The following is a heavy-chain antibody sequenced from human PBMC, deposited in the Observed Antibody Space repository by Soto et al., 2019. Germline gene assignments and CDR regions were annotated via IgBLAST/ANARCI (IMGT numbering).Heavy chain of an antibody. D-gene: IGHD2-2*01. Sequence: QVQLQESGPGLVKPSETLSLTCTVSGGSISSYYWSWIRQPPGKGLEWIGYIYYSGSTNYNPSLKSRVTISVDTSKNQFSLKLISVTAADTAVYYCARSEQLIVVVPAAIPNWFDPWGQGTLVTVSS. CDR3: ARSEQLIVVVPAAIPNWFDP. J-gene: IGHJ5*02. V-gene: IGHV4-59*01. CDR2: IYYSGST. CDR1: GGSISSYY.